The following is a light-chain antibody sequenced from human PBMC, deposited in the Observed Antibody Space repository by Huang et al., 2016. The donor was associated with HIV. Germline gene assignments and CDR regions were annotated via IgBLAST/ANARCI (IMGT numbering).Light chain of an antibody. CDR3: QHYENWPPLT. V-gene: IGKV3-15*01. J-gene: IGKJ4*01. Sequence: EIVMTQSPATLSVSPGERATLSCRASQSVSSNLAWYQQKPGQAPRRLIYGASTRATGIPARFSGSGSGTEFSLTISSLQSEDFAIDYCQHYENWPPLTFGGGTKVEIK. CDR1: QSVSSN. CDR2: GAS.